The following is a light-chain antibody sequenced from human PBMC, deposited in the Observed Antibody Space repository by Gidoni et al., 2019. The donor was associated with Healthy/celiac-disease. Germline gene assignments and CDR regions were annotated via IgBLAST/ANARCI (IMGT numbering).Light chain of an antibody. CDR2: LGS. CDR1: QSLLHSNGYNY. V-gene: IGKV2-28*01. Sequence: DIVMTQSPLSLPVTPGEPASISCRSSQSLLHSNGYNYLDWYLQKPGQSRQLLIYLGSNRASGVPDRFSGSGSGTDFTLKISRVEAEDVGVYYCMQALQTPRTFGGGTKVEIK. J-gene: IGKJ4*01. CDR3: MQALQTPRT.